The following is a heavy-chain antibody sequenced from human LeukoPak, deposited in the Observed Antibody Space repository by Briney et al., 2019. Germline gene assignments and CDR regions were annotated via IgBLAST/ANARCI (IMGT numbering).Heavy chain of an antibody. CDR1: GFTVSSNY. D-gene: IGHD3-9*01. CDR3: ARARDILTGYAYYFDY. V-gene: IGHV3-66*01. Sequence: GGSLRLSCAASGFTVSSNYMSWVRQAPGKGLEWVSVIYSGGSTYYADSVKGRFTISRDNSKNTLYLQMNSLRAEDTAVYYCARARDILTGYAYYFDYWGQGTLVTVSS. CDR2: IYSGGST. J-gene: IGHJ4*02.